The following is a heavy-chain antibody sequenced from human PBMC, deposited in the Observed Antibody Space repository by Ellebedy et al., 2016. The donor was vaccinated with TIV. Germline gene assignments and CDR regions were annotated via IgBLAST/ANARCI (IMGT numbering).Heavy chain of an antibody. J-gene: IGHJ6*02. CDR3: AKGGRIQLTDV. CDR1: GLTFRIYA. V-gene: IGHV3-23*05. Sequence: PGGSLRLSCGASGLTFRIYAMTWVRQAPGKGLAWPSTTESNGLTTYYAQSVKGRFTISRDNSNNRVFLQMNSLRAEDTAVYYCAKGGRIQLTDVWGQGTMVAVSS. CDR2: TESNGLTT. D-gene: IGHD5-18*01.